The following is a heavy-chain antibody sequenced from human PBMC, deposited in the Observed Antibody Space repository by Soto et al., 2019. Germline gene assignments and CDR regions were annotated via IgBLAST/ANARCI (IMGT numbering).Heavy chain of an antibody. CDR3: ARDQTGITTTGGGRIDH. CDR1: GFTFSTHA. CDR2: VSFDGSNK. J-gene: IGHJ4*02. D-gene: IGHD1-20*01. Sequence: QVQLVESGGGVVQPGRSLRLSCAASGFTFSTHAMHWVRQAPGKGLECVAIVSFDGSNKYYADSLKGRFTISRDNSKNTLYLQMSGLTPEDTAVYYCARDQTGITTTGGGRIDHWGQGTLVTGSS. V-gene: IGHV3-30-3*01.